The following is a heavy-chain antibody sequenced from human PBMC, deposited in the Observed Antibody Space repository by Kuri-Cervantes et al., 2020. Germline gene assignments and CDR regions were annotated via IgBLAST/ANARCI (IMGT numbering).Heavy chain of an antibody. Sequence: SETLSLTCAIYGGSFSDYYWTWIHQPPGKGLEWIGEINHKRKTNYNPSLKSRITLSVDTSKNQFSLKLSAVTAADTAVYYCATAVPFGYWGQGTPVTVSS. V-gene: IGHV4-34*10. CDR1: GGSFSDYY. CDR2: INHKRKT. CDR3: ATAVPFGY. J-gene: IGHJ4*02.